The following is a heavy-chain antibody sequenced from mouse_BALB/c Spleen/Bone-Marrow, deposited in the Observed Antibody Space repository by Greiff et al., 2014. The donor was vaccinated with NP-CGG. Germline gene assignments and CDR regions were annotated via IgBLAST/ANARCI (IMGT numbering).Heavy chain of an antibody. Sequence: VKLMESGAELAKPGASVKMSCKASGYTFTSYWMHWVKQRPGQSLEWIGYINPSTGYTEYNQKFKDKATLTADKSSSTAYMQLSSLTSEDSAVYYCARWGDDGTFDYWGQGTTLTVSS. J-gene: IGHJ2*01. CDR2: INPSTGYT. V-gene: IGHV1-7*01. CDR3: ARWGDDGTFDY. D-gene: IGHD2-12*01. CDR1: GYTFTSYW.